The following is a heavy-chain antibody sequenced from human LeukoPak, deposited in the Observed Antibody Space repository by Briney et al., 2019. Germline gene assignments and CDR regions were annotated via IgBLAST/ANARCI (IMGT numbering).Heavy chain of an antibody. CDR1: GFTFSTYW. CDR3: ARGYFSSSGRGMDV. CDR2: IKQDGSEN. J-gene: IGHJ6*02. V-gene: IGHV3-7*01. D-gene: IGHD6-13*01. Sequence: GGSLRLSCAASGFTFSTYWMSWVRQAPGKGLEWVASIKQDGSENYYVDSVKGRFTISRDNAKNSLYLQMNSLRVEDTAVYYCARGYFSSSGRGMDVWGQGTTVTVSS.